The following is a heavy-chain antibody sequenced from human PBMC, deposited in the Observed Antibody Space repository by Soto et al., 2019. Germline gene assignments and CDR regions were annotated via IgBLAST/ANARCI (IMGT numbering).Heavy chain of an antibody. CDR1: GGSISSSSYY. V-gene: IGHV4-39*01. CDR3: ARSYSGSYFDY. Sequence: QLQLQESGPGLVKPSETLSLTCTVSGGSISSSSYYWGWIRQPPGKGLEWIGNIFYSGSTYYNPCLKSRFTISIDTSKHQFSLKLSSVTAADTAVYYCARSYSGSYFDYWGQGTLVTVSS. J-gene: IGHJ4*02. CDR2: IFYSGST. D-gene: IGHD1-26*01.